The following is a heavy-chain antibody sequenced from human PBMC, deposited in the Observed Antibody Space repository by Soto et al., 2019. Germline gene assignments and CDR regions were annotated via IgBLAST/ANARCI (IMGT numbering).Heavy chain of an antibody. J-gene: IGHJ5*02. D-gene: IGHD3-3*01. Sequence: ASVKVSCKTSGYTFNTYGTNWVRQAPGQGLELMGWISAYDGKTTYAEKFQGRVTLTTDTSTSTAYMELRSLRSDDTAIYYCARDPHEFWTSYWFDPWGQGTPVTV. CDR1: GYTFNTYG. CDR3: ARDPHEFWTSYWFDP. CDR2: ISAYDGKT. V-gene: IGHV1-18*01.